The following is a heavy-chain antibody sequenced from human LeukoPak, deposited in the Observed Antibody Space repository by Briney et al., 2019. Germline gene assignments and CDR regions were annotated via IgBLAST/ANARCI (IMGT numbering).Heavy chain of an antibody. V-gene: IGHV4-59*01. D-gene: IGHD3-10*01. Sequence: SETLSLTCTASGGSISSYYWSWIRQPPGKGLEWIGYIYYSGSTNYNPSLKSRVTISVDTSKNQFSLKLSSVTAADTAVYYCARIWFGELLGFDPWGQGTLVTVSS. CDR2: IYYSGST. CDR3: ARIWFGELLGFDP. J-gene: IGHJ5*02. CDR1: GGSISSYY.